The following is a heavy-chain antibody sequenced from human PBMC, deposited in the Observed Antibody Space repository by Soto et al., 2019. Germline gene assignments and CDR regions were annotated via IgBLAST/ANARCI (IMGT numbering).Heavy chain of an antibody. CDR2: ISGSGGRT. CDR3: AKEWSYDGFDP. CDR1: GFIFNSYA. V-gene: IGHV3-23*01. Sequence: LRLSCAASGFIFNSYAMSWVRQAPGKGLEWVSSISGSGGRTFYADSVKGRFTISRDNSRNMLYLEMDSLRAENTAVYYCAKEWSYDGFDPGGQGTLVTVSS. D-gene: IGHD3-16*01. J-gene: IGHJ5*02.